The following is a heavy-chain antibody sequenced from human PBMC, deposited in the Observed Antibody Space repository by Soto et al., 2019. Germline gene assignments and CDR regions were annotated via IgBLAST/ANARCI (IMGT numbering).Heavy chain of an antibody. CDR1: GYTFTSYG. J-gene: IGHJ4*02. CDR3: ARERGFCGGDCGSFDY. V-gene: IGHV1-18*01. Sequence: GASVKVSCKASGYTFTSYGISWVRQAPGQGLEWMGWISAYNGNTNHAQKLQGRVTMTTDTSTSTAYMELRSLRSDDTAVYYCARERGFCGGDCGSFDYWGQGTLVTVSS. D-gene: IGHD2-21*02. CDR2: ISAYNGNT.